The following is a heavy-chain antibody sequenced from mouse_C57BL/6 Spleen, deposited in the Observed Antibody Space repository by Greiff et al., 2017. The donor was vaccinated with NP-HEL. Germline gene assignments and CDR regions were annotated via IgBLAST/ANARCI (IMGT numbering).Heavy chain of an antibody. D-gene: IGHD1-1*01. J-gene: IGHJ4*01. CDR3: ARRRYYGSRKAIDY. CDR1: GYAFSSSW. CDR2: IYPGDGDT. Sequence: VQLQQSGPELVKPGASVKISCKASGYAFSSSWMNWVKQRPGKGLEWIGRIYPGDGDTNYNGKFKGKATLTADKSSSTAYMQLSSLTSEDSAVFFCARRRYYGSRKAIDYWGQGTSVTSSS. V-gene: IGHV1-82*01.